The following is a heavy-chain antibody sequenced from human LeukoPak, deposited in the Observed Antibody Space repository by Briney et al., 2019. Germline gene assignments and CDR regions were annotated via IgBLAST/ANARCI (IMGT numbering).Heavy chain of an antibody. Sequence: PSETLSLTCTVSGGSISSYYWSWIRQPPGKGLVWIGYIHYSGSTHYNPSLKSRVSISVDTSKNQFSLKLSSVTAADTAVYFCARDYYDTKKPWDWGQGTLVTVSS. CDR1: GGSISSYY. CDR2: IHYSGST. CDR3: ARDYYDTKKPWD. V-gene: IGHV4-59*01. J-gene: IGHJ4*02. D-gene: IGHD3-22*01.